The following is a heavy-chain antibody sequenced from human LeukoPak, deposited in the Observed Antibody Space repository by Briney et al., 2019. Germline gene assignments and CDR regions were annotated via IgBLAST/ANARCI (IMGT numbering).Heavy chain of an antibody. Sequence: EASVKVSCKASGGTFSSYAISWVRQAPGQGLEWMGRIIPILGIANYAQKFQGRVTITADKSTSTAYMELSSLRSEDTTVYYCAIKRGYSYGPYDWFDPWGQGTLVTVSS. D-gene: IGHD5-18*01. CDR3: AIKRGYSYGPYDWFDP. CDR2: IIPILGIA. V-gene: IGHV1-69*04. CDR1: GGTFSSYA. J-gene: IGHJ5*02.